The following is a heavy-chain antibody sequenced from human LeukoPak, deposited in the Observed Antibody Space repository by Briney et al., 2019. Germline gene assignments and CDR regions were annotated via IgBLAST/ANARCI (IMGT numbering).Heavy chain of an antibody. CDR2: ISDDGDST. Sequence: GGSLRLSCAAAGFTFSNYAMSWVRQAPGKGLEWVAAISDDGDSTNYAASVKGRFAISRDNSKNTLYLRMNSLRAEDTAVYYCAKSGHYYDSSPYYSGWGQGTLVTVSS. CDR1: GFTFSNYA. J-gene: IGHJ4*02. D-gene: IGHD3-22*01. V-gene: IGHV3-23*01. CDR3: AKSGHYYDSSPYYSG.